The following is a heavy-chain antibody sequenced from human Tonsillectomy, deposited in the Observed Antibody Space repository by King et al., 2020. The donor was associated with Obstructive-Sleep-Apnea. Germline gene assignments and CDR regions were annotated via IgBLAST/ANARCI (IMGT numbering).Heavy chain of an antibody. CDR2: MIGSGGST. J-gene: IGHJ4*02. V-gene: IGHV3-23*04. Sequence: VQLVESGGGLVQPGGSLRLSCAASGFTFSSYAMSLVRQAPGKGLEWVSGMIGSGGSTYYADSVKGRFTISGDNSKNTLYLQMNSLRAEDTAVYYCASFAQWLSAQVDYWGQGTLVTVSS. CDR3: ASFAQWLSAQVDY. CDR1: GFTFSSYA. D-gene: IGHD3-22*01.